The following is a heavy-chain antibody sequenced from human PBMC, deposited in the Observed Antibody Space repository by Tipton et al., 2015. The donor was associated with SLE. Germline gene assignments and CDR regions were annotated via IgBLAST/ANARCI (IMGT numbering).Heavy chain of an antibody. CDR2: ISHSGSA. CDR3: VREGFSGWTTAFDI. V-gene: IGHV4-34*01. D-gene: IGHD6-19*01. J-gene: IGHJ3*02. CDR1: GGSFTGYS. Sequence: TLSLTCGVSGGSFTGYSWNWIRQPPGKGLEWIGAISHSGSADYHPSLKSRFTMSLDTSNKHFSLRLSSVTAADTAVYYCVREGFSGWTTAFDIWGQGTMVTVSS.